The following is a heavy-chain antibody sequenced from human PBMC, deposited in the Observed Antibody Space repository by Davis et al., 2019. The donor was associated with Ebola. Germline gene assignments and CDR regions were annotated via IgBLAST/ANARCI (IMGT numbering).Heavy chain of an antibody. J-gene: IGHJ4*02. CDR1: GFTFSSYS. D-gene: IGHD3-9*01. Sequence: GGSLRLSCAASGFTFSSYSMNWVRQAPGKGLEWVSYISSSSSTIYYADSVKGRFTISRDNAKNSLYLQMNSLRAEDTAVYYCARGKRYFDWLLPFDYWGQGTLVTVSS. CDR2: ISSSSSTI. V-gene: IGHV3-48*01. CDR3: ARGKRYFDWLLPFDY.